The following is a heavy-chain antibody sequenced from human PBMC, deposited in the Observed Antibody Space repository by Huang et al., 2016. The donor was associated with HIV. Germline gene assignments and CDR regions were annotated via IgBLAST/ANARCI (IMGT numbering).Heavy chain of an antibody. V-gene: IGHV1-8*02. CDR3: ARSPGPAGDRGPQDAFDF. Sequence: QVQLVQSGAEVKKPGASVKVSCKASGYTFTSYDINWVRQATGQGLEWLGWMNPNSGNTGYAQTFQGRGSMTRNTSISTAYIELSSLRSEDTAVFYCARSPGPAGDRGPQDAFDFWGQGTMVTVSS. J-gene: IGHJ3*01. CDR2: MNPNSGNT. D-gene: IGHD6-25*01. CDR1: GYTFTSYD.